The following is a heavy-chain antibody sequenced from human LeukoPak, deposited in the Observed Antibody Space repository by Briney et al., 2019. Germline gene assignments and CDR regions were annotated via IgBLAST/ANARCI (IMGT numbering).Heavy chain of an antibody. CDR3: ARAETQYYDFWSGYHNWFDP. Sequence: SETLSLTCTVSGGSISSYYWSWLRQPPGKGLEWIGYIYYSGRTNNNPSLKSRITILVDTSKNQFSLKLSSVTAADTAVYYCARAETQYYDFWSGYHNWFDPWGQGTLVTVSS. V-gene: IGHV4-59*01. D-gene: IGHD3-3*01. J-gene: IGHJ5*02. CDR2: IYYSGRT. CDR1: GGSISSYY.